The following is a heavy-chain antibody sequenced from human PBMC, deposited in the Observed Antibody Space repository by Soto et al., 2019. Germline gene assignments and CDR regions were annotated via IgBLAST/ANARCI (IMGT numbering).Heavy chain of an antibody. CDR3: GRWAVAGPYGMDV. D-gene: IGHD6-19*01. CDR1: GGTFSSYA. Sequence: SVKVSCKASGGTFSSYAISWVRQAPGQGLEWMGGIIPIFGTANYAQKFQGRVTITADESTSTAYMELRSLRYEDTAEYYCGRWAVAGPYGMDVWGQGTTVTVSS. CDR2: IIPIFGTA. J-gene: IGHJ6*02. V-gene: IGHV1-69*13.